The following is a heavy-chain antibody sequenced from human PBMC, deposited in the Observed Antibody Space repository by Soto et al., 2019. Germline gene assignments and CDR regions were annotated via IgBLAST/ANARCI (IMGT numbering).Heavy chain of an antibody. V-gene: IGHV3-73*01. CDR2: IRSKANSYAT. J-gene: IGHJ6*02. CDR1: GFTFSGSA. D-gene: IGHD6-6*01. Sequence: GGSLRLSCAASGFTFSGSAMHWVRQASGKGLEWVGRIRSKANSYATAYAASVKGRFTISRDDSKNTAYLQMNSLKTEATAVYFCTCRSIAARGGPSGLYYGMDVWGQGTPVTVSS. CDR3: TCRSIAARGGPSGLYYGMDV.